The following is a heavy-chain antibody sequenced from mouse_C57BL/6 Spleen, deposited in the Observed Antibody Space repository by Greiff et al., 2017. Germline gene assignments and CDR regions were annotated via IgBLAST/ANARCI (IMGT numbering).Heavy chain of an antibody. CDR2: IWRGGST. D-gene: IGHD1-1*01. CDR1: GFSLTSYG. CDR3: AKNKDTVVHWYFDV. Sequence: VKLQQSGPGLVQPSQSLSITCTVSGFSLTSYGVHWVRQSPGKGLEWLGVIWRGGSTDYNAAFMSRLSITKDNSKSQVFFKMNSLQADDTAIYYCAKNKDTVVHWYFDVWGTGTTVTVSS. J-gene: IGHJ1*03. V-gene: IGHV2-5*01.